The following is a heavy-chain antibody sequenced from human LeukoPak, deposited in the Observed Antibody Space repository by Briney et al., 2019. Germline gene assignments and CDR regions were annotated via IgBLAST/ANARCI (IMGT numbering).Heavy chain of an antibody. Sequence: GGSLRLSCAASGFTFSNYWMHWVRQAPGKGLVWVSRINGDGRSTTYGDSVKGRFTISRDNSKNTLYLQMNSLRAEDTAVYYCAKGSGYSYGFSDYWGQGTLVTVSS. CDR2: INGDGRST. J-gene: IGHJ4*02. CDR3: AKGSGYSYGFSDY. V-gene: IGHV3-74*01. D-gene: IGHD5-18*01. CDR1: GFTFSNYW.